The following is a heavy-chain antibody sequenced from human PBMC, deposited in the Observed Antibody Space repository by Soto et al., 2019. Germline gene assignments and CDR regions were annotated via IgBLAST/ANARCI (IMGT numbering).Heavy chain of an antibody. V-gene: IGHV3-33*01. CDR2: IWFDESNK. D-gene: IGHD7-27*01. CDR3: ERDGSANWAYGMDV. J-gene: IGHJ6*02. CDR1: GFTFSNHG. Sequence: QVQLVESGGGVVQPGRSLRLSCAASGFTFSNHGMHWVRQAPGKGLEWVALIWFDESNKHYAASVEGRFTISRDNSKNTLYLQMNSLRAEDTAVYYCERDGSANWAYGMDVWGQGTTVTVSS.